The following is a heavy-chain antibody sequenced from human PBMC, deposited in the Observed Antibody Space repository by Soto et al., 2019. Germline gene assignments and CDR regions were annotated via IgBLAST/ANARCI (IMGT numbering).Heavy chain of an antibody. CDR1: GYTFTNYG. J-gene: IGHJ5*02. CDR3: AREEHIVVVNGFDP. V-gene: IGHV1-18*01. CDR2: IGGYKGNT. D-gene: IGHD2-21*01. Sequence: ASVKVSCKASGYTFTNYGVSWVRQAPGQGLEWMGWIGGYKGNTNYAQKFQGRVTLTTDTSTSTAYMELRSLRSDDTAVYYCAREEHIVVVNGFDPWGQGTLVTVSS.